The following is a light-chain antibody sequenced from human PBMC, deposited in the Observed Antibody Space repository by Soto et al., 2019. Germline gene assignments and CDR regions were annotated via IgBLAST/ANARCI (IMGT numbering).Light chain of an antibody. V-gene: IGKV1-39*01. CDR1: QSIGTY. Sequence: DIQMTQSPSSLSASVGDTVTITCRASQSIGTYLHWYQQKPGKAPKLLIYAASNLQSGVPSRFSGSGSGTEFTLTVSSLQPEDFATYYCQQSYTSPPALTFGGGTKVEI. CDR2: AAS. CDR3: QQSYTSPPALT. J-gene: IGKJ4*01.